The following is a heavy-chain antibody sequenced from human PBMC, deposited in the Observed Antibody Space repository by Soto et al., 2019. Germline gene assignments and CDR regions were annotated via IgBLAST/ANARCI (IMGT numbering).Heavy chain of an antibody. CDR3: ARDGGPKRFRYYYYGMDV. D-gene: IGHD3-3*01. Sequence: SETLSLTCTVSGGSVSSGSYYWSWIRQPPGKGLEWIGYIYYSGSTNYNHSLKSRVTISVDTSKNQFSLKLSSVTAADTAVYYCARDGGPKRFRYYYYGMDVWGQGTTVTVSS. J-gene: IGHJ6*02. CDR2: IYYSGST. V-gene: IGHV4-61*01. CDR1: GGSVSSGSYY.